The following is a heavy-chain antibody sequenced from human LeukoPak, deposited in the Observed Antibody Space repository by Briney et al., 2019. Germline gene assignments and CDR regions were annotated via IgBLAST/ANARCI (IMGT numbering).Heavy chain of an antibody. CDR3: ARVPGYSSSPHYDY. CDR1: GYTFTSYD. V-gene: IGHV1-8*01. Sequence: ASVKVSCKASGYTFTSYDINWVRQAAGQGLEWMGWMNPNSGNTGYAQKFQGRVTITRNTSISTAYMELSSLRSEDTAVYYCARVPGYSSSPHYDYWGQGTLVTVSS. CDR2: MNPNSGNT. J-gene: IGHJ4*02. D-gene: IGHD6-13*01.